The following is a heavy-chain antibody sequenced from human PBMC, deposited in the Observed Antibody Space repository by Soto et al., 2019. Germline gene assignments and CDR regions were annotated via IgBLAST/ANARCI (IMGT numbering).Heavy chain of an antibody. CDR2: MIGSSSTT. CDR1: GLTFSNYA. V-gene: IGHV3-23*01. D-gene: IGHD1-7*01. J-gene: IGHJ4*02. CDR3: AKNQERELPRVIDF. Sequence: EVRLLESGGGLVKPGGSLRLSCATSGLTFSNYAMSWVRQAPGGGLEWVSSMIGSSSTTYYADTVKGRFTISRDRAKITLYLQMSSLRAEDTALYYCAKNQERELPRVIDFWGQGTLVTVSS.